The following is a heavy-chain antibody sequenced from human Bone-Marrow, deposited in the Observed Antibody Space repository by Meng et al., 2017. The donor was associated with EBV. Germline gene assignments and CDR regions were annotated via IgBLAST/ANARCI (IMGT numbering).Heavy chain of an antibody. CDR1: GGSISSGDYY. CDR2: IFYSGIT. J-gene: IGHJ3*02. D-gene: IGHD3-22*01. Sequence: QLQLQESGPGLVKPSQXLPPTCAVSGGSISSGDYYWSWIRQPPGKGLEWIGYIFYSGITYYNPSLKSRVTISVDTSKNQFSLKLSSVTAADTAVYYCARDEISSGYAFDIWGQGTLVTVSS. V-gene: IGHV4-30-4*01. CDR3: ARDEISSGYAFDI.